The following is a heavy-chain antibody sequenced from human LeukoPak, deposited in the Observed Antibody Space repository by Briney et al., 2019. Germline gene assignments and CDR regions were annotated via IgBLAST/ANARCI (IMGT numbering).Heavy chain of an antibody. V-gene: IGHV3-21*04. CDR1: GFTFSSYS. CDR2: ISSSSSYI. Sequence: GGSLRLSCAASGFTFSSYSMNWVRQAPGKGLEWVSSISSSSSYIYYADSVKGRFTVSRDNAKNSLYLQMNNLRAEDTAVYYCAREVGRGLFDYWGQGTLVTVSS. D-gene: IGHD1-26*01. J-gene: IGHJ4*02. CDR3: AREVGRGLFDY.